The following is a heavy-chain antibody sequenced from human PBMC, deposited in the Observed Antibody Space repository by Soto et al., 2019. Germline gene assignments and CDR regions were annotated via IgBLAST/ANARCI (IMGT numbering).Heavy chain of an antibody. CDR2: MNPNSGNT. J-gene: IGHJ3*02. V-gene: IGHV1-8*01. CDR1: GYTFTSYD. Sequence: ASVKVSCKASGYTFTSYDINWVRQATGQGLEWMGWMNPNSGNTGYAQKFQGRVTMTRNTTISTAYMELSSLRSEDTAVYCCARGGPGYCSGGSCYRDAFDIWGQGTMVTVSS. CDR3: ARGGPGYCSGGSCYRDAFDI. D-gene: IGHD2-15*01.